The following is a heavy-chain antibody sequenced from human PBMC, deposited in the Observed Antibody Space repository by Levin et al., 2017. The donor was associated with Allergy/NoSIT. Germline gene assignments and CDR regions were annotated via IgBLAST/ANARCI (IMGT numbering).Heavy chain of an antibody. Sequence: SETLSLTCTVSGGSISSSSYYWGWIRQPPGKGLEWIGSIYYSGSTYYNPSLKSRVTISVDTSKNQFSLKLSSVTAADTAVYYCARRGRYYGSGSYYTLVVKPWFDPWGQGTLVTVSS. J-gene: IGHJ5*02. D-gene: IGHD3-10*01. V-gene: IGHV4-39*01. CDR3: ARRGRYYGSGSYYTLVVKPWFDP. CDR2: IYYSGST. CDR1: GGSISSSSYY.